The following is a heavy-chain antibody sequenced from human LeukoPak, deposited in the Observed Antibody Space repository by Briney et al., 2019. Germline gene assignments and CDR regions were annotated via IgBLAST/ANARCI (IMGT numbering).Heavy chain of an antibody. CDR3: ARWGHFDASGYFVVDY. V-gene: IGHV4-59*01. Sequence: SETLSLTCTVSGGSISRYYWSWIRQPPGKALEWIGYIYYNGGTNYNPSLKSRVTISVDTSKSQFSLNLRSVTTTDTAVYYCARWGHFDASGYFVVDYWGQGALVTVSS. D-gene: IGHD3-22*01. CDR1: GGSISRYY. CDR2: IYYNGGT. J-gene: IGHJ4*02.